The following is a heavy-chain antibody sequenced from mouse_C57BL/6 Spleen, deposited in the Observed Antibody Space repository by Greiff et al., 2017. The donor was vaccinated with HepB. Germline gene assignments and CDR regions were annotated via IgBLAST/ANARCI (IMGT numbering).Heavy chain of an antibody. D-gene: IGHD2-4*01. V-gene: IGHV1-52*01. Sequence: QVQLQQPGAELVRPGSSVKLSCKASGYTFTSYWMHWVKQRPIQGLEWIGNIDPSDSETHYNQKFKDKATLTVDKSSSTAYMQLSSLTSEDSAVYYCARRKGDYGYAMDYWGQGTSVTVSS. J-gene: IGHJ4*01. CDR2: IDPSDSET. CDR1: GYTFTSYW. CDR3: ARRKGDYGYAMDY.